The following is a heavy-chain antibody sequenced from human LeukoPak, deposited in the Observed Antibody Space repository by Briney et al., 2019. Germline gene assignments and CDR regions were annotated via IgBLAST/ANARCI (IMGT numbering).Heavy chain of an antibody. J-gene: IGHJ5*02. V-gene: IGHV4-59*12. D-gene: IGHD2-21*01. Sequence: PSETLSLTCTVSGGSISSYYWNWIRQAPGKGPEWIGNIYRGRTRLNPSLTSRVAISVDMSKSQVSLSLTSVTAADTAIYYCAGEGEYGDSYSWGQGALVIVSA. CDR2: IYRGRT. CDR1: GGSISSYY. CDR3: AGEGEYGDSYS.